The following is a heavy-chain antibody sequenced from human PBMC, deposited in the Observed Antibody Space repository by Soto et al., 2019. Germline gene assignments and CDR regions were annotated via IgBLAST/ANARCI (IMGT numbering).Heavy chain of an antibody. Sequence: QVHLVQSGAEVQRPGASVKVSCKASGYTFTSYAIHWVRQAPGQRPEWMGWINPENGYTKYSQKFQGRVTISRDTSATTAYMELTGLNSEDTGVYYCARDSEWLRLGSENFQYWGQGTLVTVSS. V-gene: IGHV1-3*01. CDR3: ARDSEWLRLGSENFQY. CDR2: INPENGYT. D-gene: IGHD6-19*01. J-gene: IGHJ1*01. CDR1: GYTFTSYA.